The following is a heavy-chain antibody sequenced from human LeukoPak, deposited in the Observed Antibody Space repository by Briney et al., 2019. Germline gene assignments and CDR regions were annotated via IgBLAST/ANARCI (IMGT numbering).Heavy chain of an antibody. CDR1: GYTLTELS. CDR2: MNPNSGNT. V-gene: IGHV1-8*01. Sequence: ASVKVSCKVSGYTLTELSMHWVRQATGQGLEWMGWMNPNSGNTAYAQKFQGRVTMTRNTSISTAYMELSSLRSDDTAVYYCARGGGSTWTQRGYFHPWGQGTLVTVSS. D-gene: IGHD6-13*01. J-gene: IGHJ1*01. CDR3: ARGGGSTWTQRGYFHP.